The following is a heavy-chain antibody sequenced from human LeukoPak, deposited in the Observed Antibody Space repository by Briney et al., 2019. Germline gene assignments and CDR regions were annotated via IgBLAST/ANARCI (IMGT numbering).Heavy chain of an antibody. CDR3: AKGASGNYYIYFDY. CDR2: ISGSGVST. Sequence: GGSLRLSCAASGFTFGSYAMSWVRQAPGKGLEWVSTISGSGVSTYFADSVKGRFTISRDNSKNTLYLQVNSLRAEDTAIYYCAKGASGNYYIYFDYWGQGTLVTVSS. CDR1: GFTFGSYA. J-gene: IGHJ4*02. D-gene: IGHD1-26*01. V-gene: IGHV3-23*01.